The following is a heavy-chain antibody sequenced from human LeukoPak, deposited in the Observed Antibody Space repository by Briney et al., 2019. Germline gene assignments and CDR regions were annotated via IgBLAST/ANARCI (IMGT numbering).Heavy chain of an antibody. J-gene: IGHJ4*02. D-gene: IGHD2-8*01. V-gene: IGHV3-9*01. CDR3: ARVYLERLTAGYFDH. CDR1: GFTFDDYA. CDR2: ISWNSGSI. Sequence: GRSLRLSRAASGFTFDDYAMHWVRQAPGKGLEWVSGISWNSGSIGYADSVKGRFTISRDNSKNTLYLQMNSLRDEDSAAYYCARVYLERLTAGYFDHWGQGTWVTVSP.